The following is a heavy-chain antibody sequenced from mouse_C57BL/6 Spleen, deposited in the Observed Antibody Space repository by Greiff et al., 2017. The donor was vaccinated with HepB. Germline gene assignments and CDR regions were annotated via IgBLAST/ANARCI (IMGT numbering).Heavy chain of an antibody. V-gene: IGHV1-74*01. D-gene: IGHD1-1*01. CDR1: GYTFTSYW. J-gene: IGHJ4*01. CDR2: IHPSDSDT. CDR3: ARSTVEDAMDY. Sequence: VQLQQPGAELVKPGASVKVSCKASGYTFTSYWMHWVKQRPGQGLEWIGRIHPSDSDTNYNQKFKGKATLTVDKSSSTAYMLLSSLTSEDSAVYFCARSTVEDAMDYWGQGTSVTVSS.